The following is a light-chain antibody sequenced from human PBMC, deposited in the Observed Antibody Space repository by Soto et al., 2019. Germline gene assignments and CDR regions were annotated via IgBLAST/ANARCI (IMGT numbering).Light chain of an antibody. CDR2: DAS. Sequence: EIVLTQSPGTLSLSPGERATLSCRASQSVRGNYLAWYQQKPGQAPRFLIYDASTRATDIPDRFSGSGSGTDFTLTISRLEPEDFAVYYCQQYGRSPLTFGGGTKVEIK. CDR3: QQYGRSPLT. CDR1: QSVRGNY. J-gene: IGKJ4*01. V-gene: IGKV3-20*01.